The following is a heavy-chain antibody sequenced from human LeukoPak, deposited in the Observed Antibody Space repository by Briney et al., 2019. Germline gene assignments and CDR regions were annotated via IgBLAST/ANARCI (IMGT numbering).Heavy chain of an antibody. V-gene: IGHV3-21*01. CDR2: ISSSSSYI. D-gene: IGHD3-10*01. J-gene: IGHJ5*02. Sequence: PGGSLRLSCAASGFTFSSYSMNWVRQAPGKGLEWVSSISSSSSYIYYADSVKGRFTISRDNAKNSLYLQMNSLRAEDTAVYYCARDEDVGVLLWFGPNWFDPWGQGTLVTVSS. CDR3: ARDEDVGVLLWFGPNWFDP. CDR1: GFTFSSYS.